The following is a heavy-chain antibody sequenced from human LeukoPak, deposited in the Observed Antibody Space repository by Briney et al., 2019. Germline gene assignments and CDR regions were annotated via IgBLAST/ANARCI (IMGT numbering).Heavy chain of an antibody. V-gene: IGHV1-3*01. CDR2: INAGNGNT. Sequence: ASVKVSCKASGYTFTSYAMHWVRRAPGQRLEWMGWINAGNGNTKYSQKFQGRVTITRDTSASTAYMELSSLRSEDTAVYYCAREPPDDITMVRGVTTAFDYWGQGTLVTVSS. CDR3: AREPPDDITMVRGVTTAFDY. D-gene: IGHD3-10*01. J-gene: IGHJ4*02. CDR1: GYTFTSYA.